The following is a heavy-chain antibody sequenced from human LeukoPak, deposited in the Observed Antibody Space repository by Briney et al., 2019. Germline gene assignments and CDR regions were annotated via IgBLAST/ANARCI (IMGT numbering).Heavy chain of an antibody. CDR3: AGFGEAVY. Sequence: GGSLRLSCAASGFTFSSYDMNWVRQAPGKGLEWVSYISPSSTRIDYAASVRGRFTISRDNAKRSLYLQMSSLRAEDTAVYYCAGFGEAVYWGQGTLVTVSS. CDR1: GFTFSSYD. V-gene: IGHV3-48*04. J-gene: IGHJ4*02. CDR2: ISPSSTRI. D-gene: IGHD3-10*01.